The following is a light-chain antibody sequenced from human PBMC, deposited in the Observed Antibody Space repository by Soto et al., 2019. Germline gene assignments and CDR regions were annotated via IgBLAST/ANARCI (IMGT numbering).Light chain of an antibody. CDR2: GAS. V-gene: IGKV3D-15*01. CDR3: QQYNNWQIT. J-gene: IGKJ5*01. Sequence: EIVLTHSQATLSWSPCDRATISFSASQSINKAYWVGYQVKPGRAPRRLMNGASSRATGIPDRFSGGGSGTEFSLTISSLQSEDVAVYYCQQYNNWQITFGQGTRLEIK. CDR1: QSINKAY.